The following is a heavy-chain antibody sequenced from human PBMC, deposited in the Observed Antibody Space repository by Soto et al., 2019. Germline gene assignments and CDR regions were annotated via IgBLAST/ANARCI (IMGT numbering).Heavy chain of an antibody. CDR1: GYTFTSYG. CDR2: ISAYNGNT. V-gene: IGHV1-18*01. J-gene: IGHJ3*02. CDR3: ARDFAVVPLGDDAFDI. D-gene: IGHD1-26*01. Sequence: QVQLVQSGAEVKKPGASVKVSCKASGYTFTSYGISWVRQAPGQGLEWMGWISAYNGNTNYAQKLQGRVTVTTDTSTSTAYMELRSLRSDDTAVYYCARDFAVVPLGDDAFDIWGQGTMVTVSS.